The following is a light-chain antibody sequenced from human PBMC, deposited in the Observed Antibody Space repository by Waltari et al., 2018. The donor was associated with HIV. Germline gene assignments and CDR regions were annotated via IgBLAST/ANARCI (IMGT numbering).Light chain of an antibody. V-gene: IGLV1-47*01. J-gene: IGLJ1*01. CDR3: AAWDGSLSNYV. CDR2: RNY. CDR1: RSNIGRNY. Sequence: QSVLTQPPSASGTPGQRVTVPCSGSRSNIGRNYVYWYQQLPGTAPKRLIYRNYQRPSGVPDRFSGSKSGTSASLAISGLRSEDEADYYCAAWDGSLSNYVFGTGTKVTVL.